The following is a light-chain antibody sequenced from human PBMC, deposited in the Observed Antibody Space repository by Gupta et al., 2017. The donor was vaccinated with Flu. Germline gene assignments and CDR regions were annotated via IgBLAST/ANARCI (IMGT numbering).Light chain of an antibody. V-gene: IGLV3-25*02. J-gene: IGLJ2*01. Sequence: SYELTQPPSVSVSPGQTARITCSGDALPKQYAYWYQQKPGQAPVLVIYKDSERPSGIPERFAGSSSGTTVTLNISGVQAEDEADYYGQSADSSGTYCVFGGGTKLTVL. CDR3: QSADSSGTYCV. CDR2: KDS. CDR1: ALPKQY.